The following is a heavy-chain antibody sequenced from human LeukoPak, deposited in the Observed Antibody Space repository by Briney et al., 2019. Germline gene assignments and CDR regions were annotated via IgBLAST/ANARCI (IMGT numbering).Heavy chain of an antibody. D-gene: IGHD3-3*01. CDR2: IFSSSTYI. Sequence: PGGSLRLSCAASGFTFSDYYMSWVRQAPGKGLEWVSFIFSSSTYIYYTDSVKGRFTISRDNSKNTLYLQMSSLRAEDTAIYYCARDERLLSFLKWGQGALVTVSS. V-gene: IGHV3-11*05. J-gene: IGHJ4*02. CDR1: GFTFSDYY. CDR3: ARDERLLSFLK.